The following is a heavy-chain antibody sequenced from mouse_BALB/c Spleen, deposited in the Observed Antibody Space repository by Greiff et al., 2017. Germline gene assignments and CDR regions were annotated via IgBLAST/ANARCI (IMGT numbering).Heavy chain of an antibody. D-gene: IGHD6-1*01. V-gene: IGHV1-7*01. CDR3: ASAVAY. J-gene: IGHJ3*01. CDR2: INPSTGYT. Sequence: VQLQQSGAELVKPGASVKMSCKASGFTFTSYWMHWVKQRPGQGLEWIGYINPSTGYTEYNQKFKDKATLTADKSSSTAYMQLSSLTSEDSAVYYCASAVAYWGQGTLVTVSA. CDR1: GFTFTSYW.